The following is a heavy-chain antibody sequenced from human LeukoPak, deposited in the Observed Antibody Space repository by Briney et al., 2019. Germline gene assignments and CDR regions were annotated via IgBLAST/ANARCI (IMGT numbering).Heavy chain of an antibody. CDR3: AKDLIRDGYNPGFFDY. Sequence: GGSLRLSCAASGFTFSSYGMHWVRQAPGKGLEWVAVISYDGSNKYYADSVKGRFTISRDNSKNTLYLQMNSLRAEDTAVYYCAKDLIRDGYNPGFFDYWGQGTLVTVSS. J-gene: IGHJ4*02. D-gene: IGHD5-24*01. V-gene: IGHV3-30*18. CDR1: GFTFSSYG. CDR2: ISYDGSNK.